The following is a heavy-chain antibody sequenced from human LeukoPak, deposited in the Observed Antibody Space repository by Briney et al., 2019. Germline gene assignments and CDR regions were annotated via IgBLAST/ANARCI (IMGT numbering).Heavy chain of an antibody. CDR1: GYTFTGYY. J-gene: IGHJ2*01. CDR3: ARDSYDFWSGYYEADWYFDL. V-gene: IGHV1-2*02. CDR2: INPNSGGT. Sequence: ASVKVSCKASGYTFTGYYMHWVRQAPVQGLEWMGWINPNSGGTNYAQKFQGRVTMTRDTSISTAYMELSRLRSDDTAVYYCARDSYDFWSGYYEADWYFDLWGRGTLVTVSS. D-gene: IGHD3-3*01.